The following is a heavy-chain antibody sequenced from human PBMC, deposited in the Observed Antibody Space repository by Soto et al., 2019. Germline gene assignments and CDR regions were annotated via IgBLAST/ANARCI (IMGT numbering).Heavy chain of an antibody. CDR2: INAGNGNT. CDR1: GYTFTSYA. J-gene: IGHJ6*02. Sequence: ASVKVSCKASGYTFTSYAMHWVRQAPGQRLEWMGWINAGNGNTKYSQKFQGRVTITRDTSASTAYMELSSLRSEETAVYYCARGDYYGSGSYYWESSDYYYYGMDVWGQGTTVTVSS. CDR3: ARGDYYGSGSYYWESSDYYYYGMDV. D-gene: IGHD3-10*01. V-gene: IGHV1-3*01.